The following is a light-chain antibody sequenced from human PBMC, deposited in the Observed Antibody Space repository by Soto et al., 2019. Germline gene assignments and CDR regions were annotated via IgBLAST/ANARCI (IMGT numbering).Light chain of an antibody. CDR1: QSVSSS. CDR2: DSS. Sequence: EIVMTQSPATLSVSPGERATLSCRASQSVSSSVAWYQQKPGQAPRLLIYDSSSRATGVPARFSGSGSGTDFTLTISRLEPEDFAVYYCQQYGSSPITFGQGTRLEIK. V-gene: IGKV3-20*01. CDR3: QQYGSSPIT. J-gene: IGKJ5*01.